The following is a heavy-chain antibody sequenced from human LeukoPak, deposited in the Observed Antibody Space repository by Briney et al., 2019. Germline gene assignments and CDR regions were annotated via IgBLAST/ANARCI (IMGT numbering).Heavy chain of an antibody. CDR1: GFTVTDNW. Sequence: GGSLKISCKGPGFTVTDNWIAWVRQMPGKGLEWGGIIHTAVSDTPKSPSFQGQFVISVDRSINTAYLQLNSLKASEAAMYYCAASPPHCGADCAFDYWGEGTLDTVSS. J-gene: IGHJ4*02. CDR2: IHTAVSDT. D-gene: IGHD2-21*02. CDR3: AASPPHCGADCAFDY. V-gene: IGHV5-51*01.